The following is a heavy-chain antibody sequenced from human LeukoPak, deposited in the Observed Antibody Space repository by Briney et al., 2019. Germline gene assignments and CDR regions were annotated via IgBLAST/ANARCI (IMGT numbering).Heavy chain of an antibody. J-gene: IGHJ5*02. V-gene: IGHV1-2*02. CDR3: ARDLGYCSGGSCSSRWFDP. CDR1: GYTFTGYY. D-gene: IGHD2-15*01. CDR2: INPNSGST. Sequence: ASVKVSCKASGYTFTGYYMHWVRQAPGQGLEWMGWINPNSGSTNYAQKLQGRVTMTTDTSTSTAYMELRSLRSDDTAVYYCARDLGYCSGGSCSSRWFDPWGQGTLVTVSS.